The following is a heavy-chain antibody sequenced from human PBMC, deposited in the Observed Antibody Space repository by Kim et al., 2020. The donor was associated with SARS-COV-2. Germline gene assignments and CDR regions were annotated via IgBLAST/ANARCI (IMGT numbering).Heavy chain of an antibody. V-gene: IGHV1-69*01. Sequence: AQKFQGRVTITADESTSTAYMELSSLRSEDTAVYYCARVDPAPAVYVMDVWGQGTTVTVSS. CDR3: ARVDPAPAVYVMDV. J-gene: IGHJ6*02. D-gene: IGHD2-2*01.